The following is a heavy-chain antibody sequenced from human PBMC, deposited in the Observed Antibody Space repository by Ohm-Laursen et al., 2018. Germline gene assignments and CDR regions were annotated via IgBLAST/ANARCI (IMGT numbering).Heavy chain of an antibody. Sequence: SLRLSCAASRFTFSSYGMTWVRQAPGKGLEWVSVISGSGANTYYADSVKGRFTISRDNSKNTLYLQMNSLRAEDTAVYYRAKSTHDFWSGYPPDYWGQGTLVTVSP. CDR3: AKSTHDFWSGYPPDY. CDR1: RFTFSSYG. CDR2: ISGSGANT. J-gene: IGHJ4*02. D-gene: IGHD3-3*01. V-gene: IGHV3-23*01.